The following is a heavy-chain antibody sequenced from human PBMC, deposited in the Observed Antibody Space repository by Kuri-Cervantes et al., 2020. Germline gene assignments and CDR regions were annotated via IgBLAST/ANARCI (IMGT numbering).Heavy chain of an antibody. D-gene: IGHD5-24*01. Sequence: GGSLRLSCAASGFTFSSYGMHWVRQAPGKGLEWVAFIRYDGSNEYYADSLKGRFTISRDNSKNTLYLQMSSLRAEDTAVYYCAKEGGEGWLQLYYFDYWGQGTLVTVSS. CDR3: AKEGGEGWLQLYYFDY. CDR2: IRYDGSNE. J-gene: IGHJ4*02. CDR1: GFTFSSYG. V-gene: IGHV3-30*02.